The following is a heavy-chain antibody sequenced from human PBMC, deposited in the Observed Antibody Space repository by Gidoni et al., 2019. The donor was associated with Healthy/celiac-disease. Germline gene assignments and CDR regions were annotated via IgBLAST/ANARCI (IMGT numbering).Heavy chain of an antibody. CDR1: GYSSTSYW. D-gene: IGHD3-10*01. CDR3: ARRITMVRGGSSNRALDV. Sequence: EVQLVQSGAEEKPHAASLRISCKCSGYSSTSYWNSLVRQMPGKGLEWMGRIDPGDTYTNNSPSFKGHVTISAEKTISTAYLQWSSLKASDTAMYYCARRITMVRGGSSNRALDVWGQGTTVTVSS. V-gene: IGHV5-10-1*01. CDR2: IDPGDTYT. J-gene: IGHJ6*02.